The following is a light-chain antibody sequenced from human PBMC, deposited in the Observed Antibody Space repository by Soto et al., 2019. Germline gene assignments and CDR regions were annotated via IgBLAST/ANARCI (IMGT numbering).Light chain of an antibody. CDR3: QSYSGV. CDR2: GNS. J-gene: IGLJ2*01. CDR1: SSNIGAGYD. Sequence: QSVLTQPPSVSGAPGQRVTISCTGSSSNIGAGYDVHWYQQLPGTAPKLLIYGNSNRPSGVPDRFSGSKSGTSASLAITGLQDEDEADYYCQSYSGVFGGGTKLTVL. V-gene: IGLV1-40*01.